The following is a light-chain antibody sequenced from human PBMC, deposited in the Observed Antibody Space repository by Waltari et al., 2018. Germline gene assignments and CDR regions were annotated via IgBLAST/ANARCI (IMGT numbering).Light chain of an antibody. CDR3: SSYTSSSTWV. CDR2: YVS. V-gene: IGLV2-14*01. CDR1: SSDGCAYTY. Sequence: QSALTQPASVSGSPGQSIPISCPGTSSDGCAYTYVSRYQQHPGKAPKLMIYYVSKRPSGVSNRFSGSKSGNTASLTISGLQAEDEADYYCSSYTSSSTWVFGGGTKLTVL. J-gene: IGLJ2*01.